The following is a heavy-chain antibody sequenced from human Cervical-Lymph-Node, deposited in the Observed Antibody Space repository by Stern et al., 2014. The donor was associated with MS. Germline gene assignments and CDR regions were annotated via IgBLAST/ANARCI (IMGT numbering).Heavy chain of an antibody. D-gene: IGHD2-21*02. Sequence: QLQESGPGLVKPSQTLSLTCTVSGASISSAGYYWSWIRQPPGKGLEWIGYIFHIGSSFYNPSLRGRVSMLVDTSNNQFSLKLNSLTAADTAVYYCARSSSPGTRTARFDYWGQGTLVTVSS. CDR1: GASISSAGYY. J-gene: IGHJ4*02. V-gene: IGHV4-31*03. CDR2: IFHIGSS. CDR3: ARSSSPGTRTARFDY.